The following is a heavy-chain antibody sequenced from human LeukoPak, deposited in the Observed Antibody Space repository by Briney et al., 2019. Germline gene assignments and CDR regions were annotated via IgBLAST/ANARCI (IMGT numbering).Heavy chain of an antibody. Sequence: GGSLRLSCAASGFTFSSYGIHWVRRAPVKGLEWVAFIRYDGSDKYFADIVKGRFTISRDNSKNTVYLQMNSLRVEDTAIYYCARDPLTGSYGVNWLDPWGQGTLVTVSS. D-gene: IGHD1-26*01. J-gene: IGHJ5*02. CDR3: ARDPLTGSYGVNWLDP. V-gene: IGHV3-30*02. CDR2: IRYDGSDK. CDR1: GFTFSSYG.